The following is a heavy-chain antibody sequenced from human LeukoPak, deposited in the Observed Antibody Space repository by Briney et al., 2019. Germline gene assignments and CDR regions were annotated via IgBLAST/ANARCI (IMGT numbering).Heavy chain of an antibody. J-gene: IGHJ4*02. CDR2: IHPEDSDT. D-gene: IGHD6-13*01. V-gene: IGHV5-51*01. CDR3: ARGDSSSWYSIWAY. Sequence: GESLKISCKASGHSFSTYWIGWVRQMPGKGLEWMGIIHPEDSDTQYSPSFQGQVTISADKSISTAYLQWSSLKASDTAMYYCARGDSSSWYSIWAYWGQGTLVTVSS. CDR1: GHSFSTYW.